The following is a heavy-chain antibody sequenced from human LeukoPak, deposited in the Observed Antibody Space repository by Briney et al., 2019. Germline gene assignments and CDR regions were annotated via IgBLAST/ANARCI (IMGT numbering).Heavy chain of an antibody. Sequence: PGGSLRLSCAASGLTFTSYWMHSVRHAPGKGMGLVSLINSDGSTTKYADSVKGRFTMSRDNDKNTLYLEMNSLRGEDTAVYYCATGGSSGWYHFEYWGQGTLVTVSS. V-gene: IGHV3-74*03. J-gene: IGHJ4*02. CDR2: INSDGSTT. D-gene: IGHD6-19*01. CDR1: GLTFTSYW. CDR3: ATGGSSGWYHFEY.